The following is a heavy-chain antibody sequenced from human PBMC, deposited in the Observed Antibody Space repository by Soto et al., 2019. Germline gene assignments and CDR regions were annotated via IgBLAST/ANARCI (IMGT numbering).Heavy chain of an antibody. CDR3: AKDWVGMAVVSYYFDY. J-gene: IGHJ4*02. V-gene: IGHV3-30*18. CDR1: GFSLSNNG. CDR2: ISYDGSNK. D-gene: IGHD6-19*01. Sequence: GGSLRLSCAASGFSLSNNGMHWVRQAPGKGLEWVAVISYDGSNKYYADSVKGRFTISRDNSKNTLYLQINSLRAEDTAVYYCAKDWVGMAVVSYYFDYWGQGTLVTVSS.